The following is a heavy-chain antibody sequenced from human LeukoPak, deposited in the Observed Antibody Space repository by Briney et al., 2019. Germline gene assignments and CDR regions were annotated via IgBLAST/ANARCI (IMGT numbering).Heavy chain of an antibody. CDR2: ISAYKGHT. D-gene: IGHD4-17*01. V-gene: IGHV1-18*01. Sequence: ASVKVSCKASGYTFISYGISWLRQAPGQGLEWMGWISAYKGHTKYGQKFQGRVTMTTDTSTSTASMELRSLRSDDTAVYFCARDRALTVTTFYDAFDIWGQGTMVTVSS. CDR3: ARDRALTVTTFYDAFDI. J-gene: IGHJ3*02. CDR1: GYTFISYG.